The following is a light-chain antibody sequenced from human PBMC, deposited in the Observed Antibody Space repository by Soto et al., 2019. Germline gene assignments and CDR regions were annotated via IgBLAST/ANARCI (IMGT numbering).Light chain of an antibody. J-gene: IGKJ1*01. CDR3: MQGTHWPPWRT. CDR2: LGS. Sequence: DIQMTQSPSTLSGSVGDRVTITCRASQTISSWLAWYQQKPGQSPQLLMSLGSNRASGVPDRFSGSGSGTDFTLKISRVEAEDVGVYYCMQGTHWPPWRTFGQGTKVDIK. CDR1: QTISSW. V-gene: IGKV1-5*03.